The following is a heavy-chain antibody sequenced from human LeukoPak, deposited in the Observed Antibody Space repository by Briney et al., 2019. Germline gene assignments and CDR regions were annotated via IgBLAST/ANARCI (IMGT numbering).Heavy chain of an antibody. CDR1: GFTFSSYA. Sequence: GGSLRLSCAASGFTFSSYAMNWVRQAPGKGLEWVSAISGSGGRTYYADSMKGRFTISRDNSKNTLNLQMNSLRADDTAVYYCARGGEVCSSSSCYRGHDYWGQGTLVTVSS. CDR2: ISGSGGRT. V-gene: IGHV3-23*01. D-gene: IGHD2-2*01. J-gene: IGHJ4*02. CDR3: ARGGEVCSSSSCYRGHDY.